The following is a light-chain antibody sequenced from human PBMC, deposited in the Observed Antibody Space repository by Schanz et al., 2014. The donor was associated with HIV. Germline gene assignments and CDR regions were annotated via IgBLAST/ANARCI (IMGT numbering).Light chain of an antibody. CDR1: QSVNSN. CDR3: QQCSSWPGT. CDR2: DAF. Sequence: EIVMTQSPATLSVSPGERATLSCRASQSVNSNLAWSQQKPGQAPRLLIYDAFNRATGVPARFSGSGSGTDFTLTISSLEPEDFAVYYCQQCSSWPGTFGQGTKVEIK. J-gene: IGKJ1*01. V-gene: IGKV3-11*01.